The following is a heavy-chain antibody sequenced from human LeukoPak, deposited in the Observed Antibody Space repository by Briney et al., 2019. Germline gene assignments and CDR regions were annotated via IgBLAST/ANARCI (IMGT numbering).Heavy chain of an antibody. CDR3: ARGVRYFDY. Sequence: SETLSLTCAVYGGSFSGYYWSWIRQPPGKGLEWIGEINHSGSTNYNPSLKSRVTISVDTSKNQFSLKLSSVTAADTAVYYCARGVRYFDYWGQGTLVTVSS. CDR1: GGSFSGYY. V-gene: IGHV4-34*01. D-gene: IGHD4/OR15-4a*01. J-gene: IGHJ4*02. CDR2: INHSGST.